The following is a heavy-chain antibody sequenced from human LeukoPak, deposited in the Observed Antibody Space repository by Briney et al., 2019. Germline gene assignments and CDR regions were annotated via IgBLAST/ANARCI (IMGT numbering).Heavy chain of an antibody. J-gene: IGHJ3*02. CDR3: ASRDYDNAFDI. CDR1: GVSISSGGYS. V-gene: IGHV4-30-2*01. Sequence: SETLSLTCAVSGVSISSGGYSWSWIRQPPGKGLEWIVYIYHSGSTYYNPSLKSRVTISVDRSKNQFPLKLSSVTAADTAVYYCASRDYDNAFDIWGQGTMVTVSS. CDR2: IYHSGST. D-gene: IGHD3-9*01.